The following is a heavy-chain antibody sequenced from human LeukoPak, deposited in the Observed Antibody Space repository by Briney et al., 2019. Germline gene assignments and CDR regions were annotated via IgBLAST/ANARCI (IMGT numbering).Heavy chain of an antibody. J-gene: IGHJ6*04. CDR3: ARAEVPAAIYYYYGMDV. Sequence: GSSVKVSCKASGGTFSSYAISWVRQAPGQGLEWVGGIIPIFGTANYAQKFQGRVTITADESTSTAYMELSSLRSEDTAVYYCARAEVPAAIYYYYGMDVWGKGTTVTVSS. CDR1: GGTFSSYA. V-gene: IGHV1-69*01. D-gene: IGHD2-2*01. CDR2: IIPIFGTA.